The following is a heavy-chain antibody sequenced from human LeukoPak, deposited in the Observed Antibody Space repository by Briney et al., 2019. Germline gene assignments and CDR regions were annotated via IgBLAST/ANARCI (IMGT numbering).Heavy chain of an antibody. Sequence: GASVKVSCKASGFTFTSSAMQWVRQARGQRLEWIGWIVVGSGNTNYAQKFQERVTITRDMSTSTAYMELSSLRSEDTAVYYCASEYSGYDRPFGYWGQGTLVTVSS. D-gene: IGHD5-12*01. V-gene: IGHV1-58*02. CDR1: GFTFTSSA. CDR3: ASEYSGYDRPFGY. CDR2: IVVGSGNT. J-gene: IGHJ4*02.